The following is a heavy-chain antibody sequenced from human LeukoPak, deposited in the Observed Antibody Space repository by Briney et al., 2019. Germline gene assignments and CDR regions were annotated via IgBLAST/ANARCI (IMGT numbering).Heavy chain of an antibody. CDR1: GYTFTSYD. CDR3: ARGPVRGSSSRGSLRY. Sequence: ASVKVSCKASGYTFTSYDINWVRQATGQGLEWMGWMNPNSGNTGYAQKFQGRVTITRNTSISTAYMELSSLRSEDTAVYYCARGPVRGSSSRGSLRYWGQGTLVTVSS. V-gene: IGHV1-8*03. CDR2: MNPNSGNT. D-gene: IGHD6-13*01. J-gene: IGHJ4*02.